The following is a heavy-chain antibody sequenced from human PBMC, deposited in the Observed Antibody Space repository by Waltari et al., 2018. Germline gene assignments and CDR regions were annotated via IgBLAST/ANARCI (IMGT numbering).Heavy chain of an antibody. CDR3: ARWDYNLGEGAFDI. CDR1: GFTFSSYS. CDR2: ISSSSSYI. J-gene: IGHJ3*02. Sequence: EVQLVESGGGLVKPGGSLRLSCAASGFTFSSYSMNWVRQAPGKGLEWVSSISSSSSYIYYADSVKGRFTISRDNAKNSLYLQMNSLRAEDTAVYYCARWDYNLGEGAFDIWGQGTMVTVSS. V-gene: IGHV3-21*01. D-gene: IGHD4-4*01.